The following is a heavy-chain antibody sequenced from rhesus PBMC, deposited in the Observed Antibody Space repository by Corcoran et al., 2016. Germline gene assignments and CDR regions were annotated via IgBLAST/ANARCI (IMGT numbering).Heavy chain of an antibody. CDR2: INGNSGRT. J-gene: IGHJ4*01. D-gene: IGHD4-17*01. CDR1: GGSFSSYW. V-gene: IGHV4-80*01. Sequence: QVQLQESGPGLVKPSETLSLTCAVSGGSFSSYWWSWIRQPPGKGLEWLGGINGNSGRTNYNPSLKSRVTISKDASKNQFSLKLTSVTAADTAVHYCVRNGDYYFDYWGQGVLVTVSS. CDR3: VRNGDYYFDY.